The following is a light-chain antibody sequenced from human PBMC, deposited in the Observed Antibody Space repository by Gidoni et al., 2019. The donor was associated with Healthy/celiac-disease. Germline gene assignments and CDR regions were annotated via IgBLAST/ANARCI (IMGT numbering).Light chain of an antibody. CDR1: QSVSSY. Sequence: EIVLTQSPATLSLSPGERATLSCRASQSVSSYVAWYQQKPGQAPRLLIYDASNRATGIPARFSGSGSGTDFTLTLSSLEPEDFAVYYSQQRSNWPHLTFGGGTKVEIK. V-gene: IGKV3-11*01. CDR3: QQRSNWPHLT. J-gene: IGKJ4*01. CDR2: DAS.